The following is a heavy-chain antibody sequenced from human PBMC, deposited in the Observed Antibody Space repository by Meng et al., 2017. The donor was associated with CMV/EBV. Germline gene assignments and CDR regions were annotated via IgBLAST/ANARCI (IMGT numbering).Heavy chain of an antibody. D-gene: IGHD5-24*01. CDR3: AREGDGYDKAPY. J-gene: IGHJ4*02. CDR1: GVTVSSNY. CDR2: IYSGGST. Sequence: GQLGGAGGGLVQPGGSLRLSCAASGVTVSSNYMSWVRQAPGKGLEWVSVIYSGGSTYYADSVKGRFTISRDNSKNTLYLQMNSLRAEDTAVYYCAREGDGYDKAPYWGQGTLVTVSS. V-gene: IGHV3-66*01.